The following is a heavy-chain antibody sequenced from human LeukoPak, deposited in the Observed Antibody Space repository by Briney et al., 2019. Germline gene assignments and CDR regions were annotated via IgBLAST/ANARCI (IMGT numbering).Heavy chain of an antibody. V-gene: IGHV3-48*02. J-gene: IGHJ4*02. Sequence: GGSLRLSCAASGFTFSSYSMSWVRQAPGKGLEWIPYFSSSTSTIYYADSVKGRFTISRDNAKNSLYLQMNSLRDEDTAVYYCARRKDSDYWGQGTLVTVSS. D-gene: IGHD1-14*01. CDR3: ARRKDSDY. CDR1: GFTFSSYS. CDR2: FSSSTSTI.